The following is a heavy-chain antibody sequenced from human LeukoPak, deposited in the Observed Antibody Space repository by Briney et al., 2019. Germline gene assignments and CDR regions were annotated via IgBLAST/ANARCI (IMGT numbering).Heavy chain of an antibody. Sequence: GGSLRHSCAASGFAFRTYEMNWVRQAPGKGLEWVSYISSSGSTIYYADSVKGRFTISRDNAKKSLYLQMNSLRAEDTAVYYCARESRAGYDDVWESYRYTGLDYWGQGTLVTVSS. J-gene: IGHJ4*02. D-gene: IGHD3-16*02. CDR2: ISSSGSTI. CDR1: GFAFRTYE. V-gene: IGHV3-48*03. CDR3: ARESRAGYDDVWESYRYTGLDY.